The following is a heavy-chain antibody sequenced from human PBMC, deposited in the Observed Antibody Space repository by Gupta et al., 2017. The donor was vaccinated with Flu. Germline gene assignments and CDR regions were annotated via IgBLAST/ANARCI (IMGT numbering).Heavy chain of an antibody. Sequence: EVQLVESGGGLVQLGGSLRLSCAASGSTLSRYWVHWVRQAPGKGLVWVSRINSDGSSTSYADSVKGRFTISRDNAKNTLYLQMNSLRAEDTAVYYCARGYCSGGSCYVMDVWGQGTTVTVSS. V-gene: IGHV3-74*01. D-gene: IGHD2-15*01. J-gene: IGHJ6*02. CDR3: ARGYCSGGSCYVMDV. CDR1: GSTLSRYW. CDR2: INSDGSST.